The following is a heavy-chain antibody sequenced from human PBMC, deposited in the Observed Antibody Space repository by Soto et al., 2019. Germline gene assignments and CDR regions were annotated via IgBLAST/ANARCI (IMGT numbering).Heavy chain of an antibody. V-gene: IGHV4-31*03. CDR3: AREEYGSGYSYNWFDP. J-gene: IGHJ5*02. Sequence: QVQLQESGPGLVKPSQTLSLTCTVSGGSISSGGYYWSWIRQHPGKGLEWIGYIYYSGSTYYNPSLKSRVTISVDTSKNQFSLKLSSVTAADTAVYYCAREEYGSGYSYNWFDPWGQGTLVTVSS. CDR1: GGSISSGGYY. CDR2: IYYSGST. D-gene: IGHD3-3*01.